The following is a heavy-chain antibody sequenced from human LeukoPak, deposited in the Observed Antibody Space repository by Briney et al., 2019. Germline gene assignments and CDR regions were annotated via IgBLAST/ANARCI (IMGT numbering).Heavy chain of an antibody. V-gene: IGHV1-2*02. CDR1: GYTFTGYY. J-gene: IGHJ6*03. Sequence: AAVTVSCMDSGYTFTGYYLHWVRQAPGQGREGMGWINPNSGGTNYAQKSQGTGTMSRDTSISTAYIGLSGLRSAHTAVYYCARAFALAIHHYMDVWGKGTTVTVSS. D-gene: IGHD2-21*01. CDR3: ARAFALAIHHYMDV. CDR2: INPNSGGT.